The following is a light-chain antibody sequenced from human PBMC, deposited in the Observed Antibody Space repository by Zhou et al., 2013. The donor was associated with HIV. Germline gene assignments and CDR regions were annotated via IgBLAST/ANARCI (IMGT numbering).Light chain of an antibody. J-gene: IGKJ5*01. Sequence: DIQMTQSPSTLSASVGDRVTITCRASQSISSWLAWYQQKPGKAPKLLIYKASSLESGVLSRFSGSGSGTEFTLTISSLQPDDFATYYCQQYNSYPITFGQGTRLDI. CDR3: QQYNSYPIT. V-gene: IGKV1-5*03. CDR1: QSISSW. CDR2: KAS.